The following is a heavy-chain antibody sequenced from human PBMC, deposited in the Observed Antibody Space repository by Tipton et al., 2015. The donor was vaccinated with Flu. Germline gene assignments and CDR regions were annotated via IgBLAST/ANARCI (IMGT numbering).Heavy chain of an antibody. CDR1: GFTFSDDY. J-gene: IGHJ6*04. CDR3: ARDHPPSITVLGEITDYFGMNV. D-gene: IGHD3-3*01. Sequence: SLRLSCAASGFTFSDDYMSWIRQAPGKGLEWISHISSSGSTINYADSVKGRFTISRDNAKNSLYLQMNSLRPEDTAVYYCARDHPPSITVLGEITDYFGMNVWGKGTTVTVSS. V-gene: IGHV3-11*01. CDR2: ISSSGSTI.